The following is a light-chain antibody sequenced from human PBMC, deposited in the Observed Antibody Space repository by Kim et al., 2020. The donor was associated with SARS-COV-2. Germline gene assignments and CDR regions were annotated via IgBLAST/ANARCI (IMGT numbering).Light chain of an antibody. CDR3: QQYGASPRT. Sequence: EIVLTQSPATLSLSPGQRATLSCGASLSVPSNYLAWYQQTPGLAPRLLIYHASIRATGIPARFSGSGSGTDFTLTISRLEPEDFALYYCQQYGASPRTFGQGTKVDIK. V-gene: IGKV3D-20*01. CDR1: LSVPSNY. J-gene: IGKJ1*01. CDR2: HAS.